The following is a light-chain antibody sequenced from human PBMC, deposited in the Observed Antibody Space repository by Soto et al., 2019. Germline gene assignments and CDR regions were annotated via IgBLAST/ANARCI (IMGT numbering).Light chain of an antibody. Sequence: QSALTQPPSVSGSPGQSVTISCTGTSSDVGSYNRVSWYQQPPGTAPKLMIYEVSNRPSGVPDRFSGSKSGNTASLTISGLQADDEADYYCSSYTSSSTFYVFGTGTKGTVL. CDR1: SSDVGSYNR. V-gene: IGLV2-18*02. CDR3: SSYTSSSTFYV. CDR2: EVS. J-gene: IGLJ1*01.